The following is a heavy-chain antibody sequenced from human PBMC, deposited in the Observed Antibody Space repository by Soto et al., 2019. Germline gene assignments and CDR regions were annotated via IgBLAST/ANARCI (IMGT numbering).Heavy chain of an antibody. CDR3: VKGPYYDISTGYYTFDY. CDR1: GFTFSSYG. CDR2: IGSDGDST. J-gene: IGHJ4*02. V-gene: IGHV3-64D*06. D-gene: IGHD3-9*01. Sequence: PGGSLRLSCSASGFTFSSYGMHWVRQAPGKGLEYVSAIGSDGDSTYYADSVKGRFTISRDNNKNTVYLQMSSLRAEDTAVYHCVKGPYYDISTGYYTFDYWGQGTLVTVSS.